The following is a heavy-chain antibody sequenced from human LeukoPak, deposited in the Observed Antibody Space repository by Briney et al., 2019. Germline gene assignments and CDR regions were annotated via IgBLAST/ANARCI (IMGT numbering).Heavy chain of an antibody. CDR2: ISSNGDSI. Sequence: GGSLRLSCAASGFTVSSHAMHWVRQAPGKGLDYVSGISSNGDSIYYAKSVKGRLTISRDNSKNTLYLQMGSLRAEDMAVYYCATGAYGPGFVDYWGQGTLVTVSS. CDR3: ATGAYGPGFVDY. D-gene: IGHD5-12*01. CDR1: GFTVSSHA. V-gene: IGHV3-64*01. J-gene: IGHJ4*02.